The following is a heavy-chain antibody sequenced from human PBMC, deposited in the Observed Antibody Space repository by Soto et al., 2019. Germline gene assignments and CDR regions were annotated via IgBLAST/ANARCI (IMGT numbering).Heavy chain of an antibody. J-gene: IGHJ6*02. D-gene: IGHD5-18*01. V-gene: IGHV4-34*01. CDR3: ARDCRGYSYGRYYYYGMDV. CDR2: INHSGST. CDR1: GGSFSGYY. Sequence: SETLSLTCAVYGGSFSGYYWSWIRQPPGKGLEWIGEINHSGSTNYNPSLKSRVTISVDTSKNQFSLKLSSVTAADTAVYYCARDCRGYSYGRYYYYGMDVWGQGTTVTVSS.